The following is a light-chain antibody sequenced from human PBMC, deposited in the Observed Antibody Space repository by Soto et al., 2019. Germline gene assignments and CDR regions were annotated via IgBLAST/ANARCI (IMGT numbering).Light chain of an antibody. Sequence: QSVLTQPPSASGSPGQSVTISCTGTSSDVGGYNYVSWYQQHPGKAPKVVIYEVSKRPSGVPDRFSGSKSGNMASLTVSGLQAKDEADYYCTSYAGNKGWVFGGGTKLTVL. CDR3: TSYAGNKGWV. J-gene: IGLJ3*02. CDR1: SSDVGGYNY. CDR2: EVS. V-gene: IGLV2-8*01.